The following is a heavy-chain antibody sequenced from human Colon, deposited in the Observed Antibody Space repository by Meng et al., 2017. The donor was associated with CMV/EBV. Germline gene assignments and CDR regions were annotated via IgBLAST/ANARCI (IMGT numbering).Heavy chain of an antibody. V-gene: IGHV3-11*05. D-gene: IGHD3-10*01. Sequence: QVQLVESGGYLVKPGGSLRLSCAASGFTFSDYYMSWIREAPGKGLEWVSYISSTSSYINYADSVKGRFTISRDNAKNSLYLQMNSLRAEDTAVYYCARVGGSGSYNFDYWGQGTLVTVSS. J-gene: IGHJ4*02. CDR1: GFTFSDYY. CDR3: ARVGGSGSYNFDY. CDR2: ISSTSSYI.